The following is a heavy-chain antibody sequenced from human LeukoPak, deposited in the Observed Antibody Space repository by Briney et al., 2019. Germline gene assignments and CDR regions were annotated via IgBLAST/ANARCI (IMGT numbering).Heavy chain of an antibody. Sequence: GGSLRLSCTASGFTFSTYAMNWVRQAPGKGLDWVSTISSSADRTYYTDSVKGRFTISRDNSKNTLYLQMNSLRAEDTAVYYCAKGEYYDSSGYPFDYWGQGTLVTVSS. D-gene: IGHD3-22*01. J-gene: IGHJ4*02. CDR3: AKGEYYDSSGYPFDY. CDR1: GFTFSTYA. CDR2: ISSSADRT. V-gene: IGHV3-23*01.